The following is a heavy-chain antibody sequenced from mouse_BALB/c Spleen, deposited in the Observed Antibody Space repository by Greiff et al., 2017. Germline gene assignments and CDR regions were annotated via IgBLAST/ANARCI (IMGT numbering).Heavy chain of an antibody. J-gene: IGHJ2*01. V-gene: IGHV5-6-5*01. D-gene: IGHD1-1*01. CDR1: GFTFSSYA. CDR2: ISSGGST. Sequence: EVMLVESGGGLVKPGGSLKLSCAASGFTFSSYAMSWVRQTPEKRLEWVASISSGGSTYYPDSVKGRFTISRDNARNILYLQMSSLRSEDTAMYYCARGQSSYDYWGQGTTLTVSS. CDR3: ARGQSSYDY.